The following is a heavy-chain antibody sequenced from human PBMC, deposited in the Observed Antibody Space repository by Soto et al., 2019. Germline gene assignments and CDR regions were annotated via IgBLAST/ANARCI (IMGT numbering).Heavy chain of an antibody. Sequence: QVQLVQSETEVAEPGASVRLSCKTSGYTFSTYGLSWVRQAPGQGLEWMGWTVAISESTIYAQKFQGRVTVTTDRSTHTGYLELSRLTSDDTALYDCARVAGYGSGSRHVDNWGQGTLVTVSS. CDR3: ARVAGYGSGSRHVDN. J-gene: IGHJ4*02. CDR2: TVAISEST. V-gene: IGHV1-18*01. D-gene: IGHD3-10*01. CDR1: GYTFSTYG.